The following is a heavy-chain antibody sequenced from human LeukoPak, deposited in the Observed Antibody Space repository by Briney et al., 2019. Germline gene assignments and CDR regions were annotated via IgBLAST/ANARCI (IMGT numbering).Heavy chain of an antibody. J-gene: IGHJ3*02. Sequence: GGSLRLSCAASGFTFSSYEMNWVRQAPGKGLVWVSRINSDGSSTSYADSVKGRFTISRDNAKNTLYLQVNSLRTEDTAVYYCGKEIADAFDIWGQGTMVTVSS. CDR2: INSDGSST. V-gene: IGHV3-74*01. D-gene: IGHD3-22*01. CDR1: GFTFSSYE. CDR3: GKEIADAFDI.